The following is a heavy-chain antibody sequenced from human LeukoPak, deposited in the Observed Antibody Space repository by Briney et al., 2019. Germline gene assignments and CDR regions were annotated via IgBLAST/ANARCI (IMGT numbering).Heavy chain of an antibody. V-gene: IGHV3-30*04. CDR1: GFTFSTCP. D-gene: IGHD3-3*01. CDR3: AIGHWSGQGDWFDP. CDR2: ISKEGTNK. J-gene: IGHJ5*02. Sequence: PGGSLRLSCVASGFTFSTCPIHWVRQAPGKGLEWVAAISKEGTNKDYADSVKGRFTISRDNSKNTVYLQMDSLTTEDMAFYYCAIGHWSGQGDWFDPWGQGTLVTVSS.